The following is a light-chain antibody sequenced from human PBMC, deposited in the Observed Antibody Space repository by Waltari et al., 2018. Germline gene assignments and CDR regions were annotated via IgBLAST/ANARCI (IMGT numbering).Light chain of an antibody. CDR3: SSYASSNWV. CDR2: DVS. J-gene: IGLJ3*02. V-gene: IGLV2-14*03. Sequence: QSALTQPASVSGSPGQSINISCPVTSSAVGSFNYVSWYQQHPGKAPKLMIYDVSNRPSGVSNRFSGSKSGNTASLTISGLQAEDEADYYCSSYASSNWVFGGGTKLTVL. CDR1: SSAVGSFNY.